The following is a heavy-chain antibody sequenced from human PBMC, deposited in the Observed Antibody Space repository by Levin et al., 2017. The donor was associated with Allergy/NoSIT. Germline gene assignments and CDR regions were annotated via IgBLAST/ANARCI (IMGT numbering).Heavy chain of an antibody. CDR1: GFTFSSYS. V-gene: IGHV3-21*01. CDR2: ISSSSSYI. Sequence: GGSLRLSCAASGFTFSSYSMNWVRQAPGKGLEWVSSISSSSSYIYYADSVKGRFTISRDNAKNSLYLQMNSLRAEDTAVYYCARDRGDGVYYGSGSTPYIDSSSWYALESHAFDIWGQGTMVTVSS. CDR3: ARDRGDGVYYGSGSTPYIDSSSWYALESHAFDI. J-gene: IGHJ3*02. D-gene: IGHD3-10*01.